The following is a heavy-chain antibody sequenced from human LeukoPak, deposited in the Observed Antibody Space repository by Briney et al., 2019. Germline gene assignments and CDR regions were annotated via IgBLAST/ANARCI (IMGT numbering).Heavy chain of an antibody. D-gene: IGHD1-20*01. Sequence: PGGSLRLSCVASGFTFSDHYMDWVRQAPGKGLEWVGRIRNKANSYTTEYAASVKGRFTLSRDDSKNSVYLQMNSLKTEDTAVYYCARIGTNWNFDFWGQGTLVTVSS. CDR1: GFTFSDHY. J-gene: IGHJ4*02. CDR3: ARIGTNWNFDF. CDR2: IRNKANSYTT. V-gene: IGHV3-72*01.